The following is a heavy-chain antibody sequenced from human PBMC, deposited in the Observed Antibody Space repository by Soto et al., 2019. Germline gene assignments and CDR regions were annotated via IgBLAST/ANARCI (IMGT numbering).Heavy chain of an antibody. Sequence: GSLRLSCXASGFTFSSYAMSWVRQAPGKGLEWVSVVRGDGTSTYYADSVKGRFTISRDNSKNTLYLQMNSLRVEDTAVYFCAKTPFTSAWSPFDYWGQGTLVTVSS. CDR1: GFTFSSYA. CDR2: VRGDGTST. V-gene: IGHV3-23*01. J-gene: IGHJ4*02. CDR3: AKTPFTSAWSPFDY. D-gene: IGHD2-2*01.